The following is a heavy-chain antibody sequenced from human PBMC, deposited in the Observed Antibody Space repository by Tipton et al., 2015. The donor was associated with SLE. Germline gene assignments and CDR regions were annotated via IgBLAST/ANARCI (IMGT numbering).Heavy chain of an antibody. Sequence: TLSLTCTVSGGSISSYYWSWIRQPPGKGLEWIGYIYYSGSTNYNPSLKSRVTISVDTSKNQFSLKLSSVTAADTAVYYCARVIAVAGVDFDYWGQGTLVTVSS. J-gene: IGHJ4*02. D-gene: IGHD6-19*01. CDR1: GGSISSYY. CDR3: ARVIAVAGVDFDY. CDR2: IYYSGST. V-gene: IGHV4-59*01.